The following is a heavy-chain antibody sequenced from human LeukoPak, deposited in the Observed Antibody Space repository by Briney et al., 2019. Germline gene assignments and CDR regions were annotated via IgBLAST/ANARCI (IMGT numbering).Heavy chain of an antibody. D-gene: IGHD1-7*01. CDR2: ISSSSSYI. CDR3: ARALELREDFDY. J-gene: IGHJ4*02. V-gene: IGHV3-21*01. CDR1: GFTFSSYS. Sequence: PGGSLRLSCAASGFTFSSYSMNWVRQAPGKGLEWVSSISSSSSYISYADSVKGRFTISRDNAKNSLYLQMNSLRAEDTAVYYCARALELREDFDYWGQGTPVTVSS.